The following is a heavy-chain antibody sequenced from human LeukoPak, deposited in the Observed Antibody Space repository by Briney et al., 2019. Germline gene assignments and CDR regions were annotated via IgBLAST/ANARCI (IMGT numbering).Heavy chain of an antibody. J-gene: IGHJ4*02. CDR3: AKENAGDVIAAAATFDY. Sequence: GGSLRLSCAASGFTFSSYAMSWVRQAPGKGLEWVSAISGSGGSTYYADSVKGRFTISRDNSKNTLYLQMNSLRAEDTAVYYCAKENAGDVIAAAATFDYWGQGTLVTVSS. V-gene: IGHV3-23*01. D-gene: IGHD6-13*01. CDR2: ISGSGGST. CDR1: GFTFSSYA.